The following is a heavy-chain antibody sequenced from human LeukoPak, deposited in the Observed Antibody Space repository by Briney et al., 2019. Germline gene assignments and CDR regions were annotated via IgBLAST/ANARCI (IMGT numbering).Heavy chain of an antibody. CDR3: TRLTYTKGWYFDY. CDR1: GGTFKNYA. J-gene: IGHJ4*02. V-gene: IGHV1-69*13. CDR2: IIVMFETP. Sequence: GASVKVSCKVSGGTFKNYAINWVRQAPGQGLEWVGGIIVMFETPTYAQKFRGRVTFTVDESTNSAHMELNSLTSEDTAIYYCTRLTYTKGWYFDYWGLGTPVTVSS. D-gene: IGHD4-11*01.